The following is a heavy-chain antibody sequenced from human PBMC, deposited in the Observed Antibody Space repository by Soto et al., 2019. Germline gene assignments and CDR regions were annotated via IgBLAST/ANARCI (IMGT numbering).Heavy chain of an antibody. CDR3: VRDAVVGATKGGNYWFDS. CDR1: GFTFSSYG. CDR2: TWYDGGLK. Sequence: PGGSLRLSCASSGFTFSSYGMNLVRQAPGKGLEWVAVTWYDGGLKYYAASVEGRFTISRDNSNNTVHLEMNNLRAEDTAMYYCVRDAVVGATKGGNYWFDSWGQGTQVTVSS. V-gene: IGHV3-33*01. J-gene: IGHJ5*01. D-gene: IGHD1-26*01.